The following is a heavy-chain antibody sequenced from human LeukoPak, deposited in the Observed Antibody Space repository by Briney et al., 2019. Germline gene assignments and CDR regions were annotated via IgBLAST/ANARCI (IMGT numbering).Heavy chain of an antibody. CDR2: ISYSGDT. J-gene: IGHJ4*02. D-gene: IGHD6-13*01. V-gene: IGHV4-59*08. CDR1: GGSISSYY. Sequence: PSETLSLTCTVSGGSISSYYWSWIRQPPGKGLEWIGYISYSGDTNYNPSLKSRVTISVDTSKNQFSLKLSSVTAAETAVYYCARQGGYIAPLALWGQGTLVTVSS. CDR3: ARQGGYIAPLAL.